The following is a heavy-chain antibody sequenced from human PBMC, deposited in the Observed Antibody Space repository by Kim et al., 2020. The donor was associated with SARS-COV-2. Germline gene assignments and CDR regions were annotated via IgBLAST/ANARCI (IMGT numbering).Heavy chain of an antibody. CDR2: YDSGNT. Sequence: YDSGNTNYNPSLKGRVAISVATSKNQFSLKLGSVTAADTAVYYCAMGFDYWGQGTLVTVSS. J-gene: IGHJ4*02. V-gene: IGHV4-59*01. CDR3: AMGFDY. D-gene: IGHD1-26*01.